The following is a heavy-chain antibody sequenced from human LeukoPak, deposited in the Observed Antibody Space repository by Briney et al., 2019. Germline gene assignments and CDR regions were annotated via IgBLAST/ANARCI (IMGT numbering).Heavy chain of an antibody. CDR3: ARAPGRLYGMDV. J-gene: IGHJ6*02. Sequence: GGSLRLSCAATGFTVSSNYMSWVRQAPGKGLEWVSVIYSGGSTYYADSVKGRFTISRDNSKNTLCLQMNSLRAEDTAVYYCARAPGRLYGMDVWGQGTTVTVSS. D-gene: IGHD2-21*01. V-gene: IGHV3-53*01. CDR1: GFTVSSNY. CDR2: IYSGGST.